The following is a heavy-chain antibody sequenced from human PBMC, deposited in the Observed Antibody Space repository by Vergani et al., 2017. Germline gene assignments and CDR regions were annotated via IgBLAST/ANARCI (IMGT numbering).Heavy chain of an antibody. Sequence: QVQLQESGPGLVKASQTLSLTCSVSGAYVGSGGYYWTWVRQRPGMGLDWIGYIYYSGTTYYNPSLESRLTISLDTSENHLSLKLTSVTDADTAVYYCARHFPPYSSSWSYYFDYWGQGTLVTVSS. CDR3: ARHFPPYSSSWSYYFDY. D-gene: IGHD6-13*01. CDR2: IYYSGTT. V-gene: IGHV4-31*03. CDR1: GAYVGSGGYY. J-gene: IGHJ4*02.